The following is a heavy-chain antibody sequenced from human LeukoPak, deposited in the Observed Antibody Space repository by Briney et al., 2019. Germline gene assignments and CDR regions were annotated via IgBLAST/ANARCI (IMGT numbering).Heavy chain of an antibody. Sequence: GASVKVSCKASGGTFSSYAISWVRQAPGQGLEWMGGIIPIFGTANYAQKLQGRVTMATDASTSTAYMELRSLRSDDTAVYYCARIGNYDYVWGSYRLGPWFDPWGQGTLVTVSS. V-gene: IGHV1-69*05. CDR3: ARIGNYDYVWGSYRLGPWFDP. CDR1: GGTFSSYA. J-gene: IGHJ5*02. D-gene: IGHD3-16*02. CDR2: IIPIFGTA.